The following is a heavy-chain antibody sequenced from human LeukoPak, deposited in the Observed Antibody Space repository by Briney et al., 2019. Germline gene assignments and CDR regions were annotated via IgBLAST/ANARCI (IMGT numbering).Heavy chain of an antibody. CDR3: ARGIQYGGNSTPLNWFDP. V-gene: IGHV3-48*03. CDR1: GFTFSSYE. D-gene: IGHD4-23*01. Sequence: GGSLRLSCAASGFTFSSYEMNWVRQAPGKGLEWVSYISSSGSTIYYADSVKGRFTISRDNAKNTLYLQMNSLRAEDTAVYYCARGIQYGGNSTPLNWFDPWGQGTLVTVSS. CDR2: ISSSGSTI. J-gene: IGHJ5*02.